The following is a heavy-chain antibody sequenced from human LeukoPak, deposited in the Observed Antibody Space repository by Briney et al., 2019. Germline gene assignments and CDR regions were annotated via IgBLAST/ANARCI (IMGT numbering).Heavy chain of an antibody. CDR1: GYTFTGYY. CDR3: ARDMNEVGY. Sequence: GASVKVSCKASGYTFTGYYMHWVRQAPGQGLEWMGWISAYNGNTNYAQKLQGRVTMTRNTSISTAYMELSSLRSEDTAVYYCARDMNEVGYWGQGTLVTVSS. V-gene: IGHV1-2*02. CDR2: ISAYNGNT. J-gene: IGHJ4*02. D-gene: IGHD1-1*01.